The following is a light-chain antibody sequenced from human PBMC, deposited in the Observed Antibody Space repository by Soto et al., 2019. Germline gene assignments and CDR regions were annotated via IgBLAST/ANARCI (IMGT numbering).Light chain of an antibody. Sequence: TITCRASQGIITWLAWYQQKPGQAPKLLISPASSLQSGVPSRFSGSGSGTYFTHTVSSLQPEDSATYYSHQAKSFPYTFGQGTRLEI. CDR3: HQAKSFPYT. V-gene: IGKV1-12*01. CDR2: PAS. CDR1: QGIITW. J-gene: IGKJ5*01.